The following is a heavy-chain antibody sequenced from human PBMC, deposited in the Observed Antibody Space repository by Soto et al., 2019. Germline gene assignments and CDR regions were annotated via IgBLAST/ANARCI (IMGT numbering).Heavy chain of an antibody. J-gene: IGHJ4*01. CDR3: ARDLGHIYAPGY. Sequence: ASVKVSCKTSGYTFGSYEMHWVRQAPGQKLEWMGWIHAGNGNTKYSQKFQDRVTIIRDTSATTVYMELSSLRSEDTAVYFCARDLGHIYAPGYWG. CDR1: GYTFGSYE. CDR2: IHAGNGNT. V-gene: IGHV1-3*01. D-gene: IGHD2-2*01.